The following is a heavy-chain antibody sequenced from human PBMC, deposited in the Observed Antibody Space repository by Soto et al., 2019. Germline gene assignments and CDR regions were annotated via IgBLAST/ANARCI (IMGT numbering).Heavy chain of an antibody. CDR3: ASEDPLAP. D-gene: IGHD3-16*02. Sequence: QVRLRESGPQVVKPSATLSLNCNVAGGAFRSYFWRWSRQSPGKGLEWIGNIHSSGRSNYTQTFKSRVSMSIDPSKSQFSVRLTSVTPADTAVDYCASEDPLAPLGQGIVVTVSS. CDR1: GGAFRSYF. J-gene: IGHJ5*02. CDR2: IHSSGRS. V-gene: IGHV4-4*08.